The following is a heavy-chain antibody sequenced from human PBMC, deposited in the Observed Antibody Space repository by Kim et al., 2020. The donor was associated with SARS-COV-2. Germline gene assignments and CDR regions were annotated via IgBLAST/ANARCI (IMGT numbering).Heavy chain of an antibody. CDR1: GGSFSGYY. Sequence: SETLSLTCAVYGGSFSGYYWSWIRQPPGKGLEWIGEINHSGSTNYNPSLKSRVTISVDTSKNQFSLKLSSVTAADTAVYYCAREGFYGDYSGYYYYGMDVWGQGTTVTVSS. V-gene: IGHV4-34*01. CDR2: INHSGST. D-gene: IGHD4-17*01. J-gene: IGHJ6*02. CDR3: AREGFYGDYSGYYYYGMDV.